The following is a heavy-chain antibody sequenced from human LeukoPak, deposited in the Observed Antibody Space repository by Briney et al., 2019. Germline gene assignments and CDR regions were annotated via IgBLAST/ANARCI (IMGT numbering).Heavy chain of an antibody. CDR2: KSSDGSRE. Sequence: PGGSLRLSCAASGFTFSSYAMHWVRQAPGTGLEWVSVKSSDGSREYYADSVKGRFTISRDNSENTLYLQMNSLRPEDTAVYYCARDWVELGISWYFDLWGRGALVTVSS. D-gene: IGHD7-27*01. CDR1: GFTFSSYA. J-gene: IGHJ2*01. V-gene: IGHV3-30-3*01. CDR3: ARDWVELGISWYFDL.